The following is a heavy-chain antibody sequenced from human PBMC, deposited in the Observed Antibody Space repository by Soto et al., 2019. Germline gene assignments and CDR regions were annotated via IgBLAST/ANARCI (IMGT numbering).Heavy chain of an antibody. CDR3: ARAVAGQVRSAWTWLDY. CDR1: RFTFRDYA. V-gene: IGHV3-30-3*01. Sequence: QVQLVESGGGVVQPGRSLRLSCEASRFTFRDYAMHWVRQAPGKGLEWVAAIPSDGSAQHYADSVKGRFSISRDNSKNTLSLQMNSLRPEDAALYYCARAVAGQVRSAWTWLDYWGQGTLVTVSS. CDR2: IPSDGSAQ. D-gene: IGHD1-1*01. J-gene: IGHJ4*02.